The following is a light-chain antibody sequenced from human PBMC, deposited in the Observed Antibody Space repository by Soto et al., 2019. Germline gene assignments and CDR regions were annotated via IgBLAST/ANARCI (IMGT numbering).Light chain of an antibody. CDR2: DTS. V-gene: IGKV3-15*01. CDR1: QGIGDT. Sequence: EIVMTQSPATLSVSPGEGATLSCRASQGIGDTLAWYQQKPGQTPRLLIYDTSIRATGVPARFSGSRSGAEFTLTISSLQSEDFATYYCLQDHDYQWTFGQGTKLEIK. CDR3: LQDHDYQWT. J-gene: IGKJ2*02.